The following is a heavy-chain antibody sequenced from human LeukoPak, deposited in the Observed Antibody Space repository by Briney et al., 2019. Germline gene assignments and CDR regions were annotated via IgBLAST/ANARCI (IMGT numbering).Heavy chain of an antibody. V-gene: IGHV4-59*11. CDR1: GGSISSHY. CDR3: ARGIEASYFDY. CDR2: IYYSGST. Sequence: SETLSLTCTVSGGSISSHYWSWIRQPPGKGLEWIGYIYYSGSTNYNPSRKSRVTISVDTSKNQFSLKLSSVTAADTAVYYCARGIEASYFDYWGQGTLVTVSS. J-gene: IGHJ4*02. D-gene: IGHD6-6*01.